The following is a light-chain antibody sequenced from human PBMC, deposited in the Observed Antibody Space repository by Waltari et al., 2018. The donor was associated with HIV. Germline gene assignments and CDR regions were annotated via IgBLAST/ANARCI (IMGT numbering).Light chain of an antibody. V-gene: IGKV4-1*01. CDR2: WAS. Sequence: DIILTQSPDSLAVGLGERAIVNCKSSQSLFYGSKHYLAWYQQKPGQPPRLIFYWASTRESGVPDRFSVSGSGTDFALTITSLQAEDVAVYYCQQFYTTPALTFGGGTRVEVK. J-gene: IGKJ4*01. CDR3: QQFYTTPALT. CDR1: QSLFYGSKHY.